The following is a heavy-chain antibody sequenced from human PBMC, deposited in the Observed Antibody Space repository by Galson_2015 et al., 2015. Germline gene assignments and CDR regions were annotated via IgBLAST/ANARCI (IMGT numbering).Heavy chain of an antibody. Sequence: SLRLSCAASGFTFSDYYMSWLRQAPGKGLEWVSYISSSGSTIYYADSVKGRFTISRDNAKNSLYLQMNRLRAEDTAVYYCAIALYSSGLYYSDDWVQGTLVPVSS. J-gene: IGHJ4*02. V-gene: IGHV3-11*01. D-gene: IGHD6-19*01. CDR3: AIALYSSGLYYSDD. CDR1: GFTFSDYY. CDR2: ISSSGSTI.